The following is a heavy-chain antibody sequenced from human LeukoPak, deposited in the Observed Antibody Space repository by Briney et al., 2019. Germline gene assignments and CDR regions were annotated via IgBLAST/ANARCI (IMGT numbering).Heavy chain of an antibody. V-gene: IGHV3-21*01. J-gene: IGHJ4*02. Sequence: GGSLRLSCAASGFTFSSYSMNWVRQAPGKGLEWVSSISSSSSYIYYADSVKGRFTISRDNAKNSLYLQMNSLRAEDTAVYYCARDPSVKGSSWYRGDHFDYWGQGTLVTVSS. CDR2: ISSSSSYI. D-gene: IGHD6-13*01. CDR1: GFTFSSYS. CDR3: ARDPSVKGSSWYRGDHFDY.